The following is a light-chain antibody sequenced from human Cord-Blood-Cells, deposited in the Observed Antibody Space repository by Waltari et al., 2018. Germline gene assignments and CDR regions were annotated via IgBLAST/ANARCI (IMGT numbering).Light chain of an antibody. V-gene: IGLV2-14*03. CDR2: DVS. Sequence: QSALTHPASASGSPGQSITISCTGTSSDVGGYNYVSWYQQHPGKAPKLMIYDVSNQPAGVSNRLSGSRSGNTASLTISWLQAEDEADYYCSSYTSSSTLYVFGTGTKVTVL. CDR1: SSDVGGYNY. CDR3: SSYTSSSTLYV. J-gene: IGLJ1*01.